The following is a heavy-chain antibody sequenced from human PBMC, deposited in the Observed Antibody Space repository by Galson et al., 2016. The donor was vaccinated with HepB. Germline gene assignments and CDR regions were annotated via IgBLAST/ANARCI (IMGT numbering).Heavy chain of an antibody. CDR3: VRDQNL. CDR1: GFIVSNNY. Sequence: SLRLSCAASGFIVSNNYMSWVRQAPGKGPEWVSVTYGGETHFADSVQGRFTTPTDDSKHTLYLQMSGLRAEDTALYYFVRDQNLWGQGTLVTVSS. CDR2: TYGGET. V-gene: IGHV3-53*01. J-gene: IGHJ4*02.